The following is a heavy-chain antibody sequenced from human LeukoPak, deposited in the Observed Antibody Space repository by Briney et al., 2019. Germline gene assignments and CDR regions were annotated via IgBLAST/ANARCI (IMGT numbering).Heavy chain of an antibody. D-gene: IGHD2-21*01. V-gene: IGHV4-61*02. Sequence: SETLSLTCTVSGGSISSGSYYWSWIRQPAGKGLEWIGRIYTSGSTNYNPSLKSRVTISVDTSKNQFSLKLSSVTAADTAVYYCARISMGLAPVDHWGQGTLVAVSS. CDR1: GGSISSGSYY. CDR2: IYTSGST. CDR3: ARISMGLAPVDH. J-gene: IGHJ4*02.